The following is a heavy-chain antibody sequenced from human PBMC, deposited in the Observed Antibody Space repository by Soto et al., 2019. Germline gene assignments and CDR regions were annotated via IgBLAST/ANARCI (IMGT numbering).Heavy chain of an antibody. CDR2: INNDGSRT. Sequence: PGGSLRLSCAASGFTFSNYWMHWVRQVPGEGLVWVSSINNDGSRTWYADSVRGRIAMSRDNARNLVYLQMNSLRAEDTAVYYCARDIRIEYSSSWSYYYGMDVWGQGTTVTVSS. CDR3: ARDIRIEYSSSWSYYYGMDV. D-gene: IGHD6-6*01. CDR1: GFTFSNYW. V-gene: IGHV3-74*01. J-gene: IGHJ6*02.